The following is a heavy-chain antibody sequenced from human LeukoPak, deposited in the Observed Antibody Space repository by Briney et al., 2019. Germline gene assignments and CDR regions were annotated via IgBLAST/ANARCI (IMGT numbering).Heavy chain of an antibody. Sequence: PSETLSLTCAVYGGSFSGYYWSWIRQPSGKGLEWIGEINHSGSTNYNPSLKSRVTISVDTSKNQFSLKLSSVTAADTAVYYCARERRWGAAFDIWGQGTMVTVSS. CDR2: INHSGST. CDR3: ARERRWGAAFDI. D-gene: IGHD4-23*01. CDR1: GGSFSGYY. J-gene: IGHJ3*02. V-gene: IGHV4-34*01.